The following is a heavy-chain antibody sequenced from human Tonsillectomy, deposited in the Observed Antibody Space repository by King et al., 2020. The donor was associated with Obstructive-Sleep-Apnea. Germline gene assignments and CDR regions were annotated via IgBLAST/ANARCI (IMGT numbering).Heavy chain of an antibody. CDR1: GGSISSGGYY. V-gene: IGHV4-31*03. CDR3: ARDRYYYDSSGSGGYGYYYGMDV. Sequence: QLQESGPGLVKPSQTLSLTCTVSGGSISSGGYYWSWIRQHPGKGLEWIGYIYYSGSTYYNPSLKSRVTISVDTSKNQFSLKLSSVTAADTAVYYCARDRYYYDSSGSGGYGYYYGMDVWGQGTTVTVSS. J-gene: IGHJ6*02. CDR2: IYYSGST. D-gene: IGHD3-22*01.